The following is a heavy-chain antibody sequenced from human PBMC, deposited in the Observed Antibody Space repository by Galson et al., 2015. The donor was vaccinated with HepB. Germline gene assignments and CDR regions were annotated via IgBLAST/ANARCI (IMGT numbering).Heavy chain of an antibody. V-gene: IGHV3-7*01. Sequence: SLRLSCAASGFTSSSYWMSWVCQVPGKGLEWVANIKQDGSETKYVDSVKGRFTIFRDNAKNSLYLQMNSLRVEDTAVYYCARDRLIIATTAGFDQWGQGALVAVSS. CDR3: ARDRLIIATTAGFDQ. D-gene: IGHD1-7*01. CDR2: IKQDGSET. J-gene: IGHJ4*02. CDR1: GFTSSSYW.